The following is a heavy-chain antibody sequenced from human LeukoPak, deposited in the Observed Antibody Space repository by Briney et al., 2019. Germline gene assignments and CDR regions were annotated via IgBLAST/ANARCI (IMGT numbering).Heavy chain of an antibody. V-gene: IGHV3-30*04. D-gene: IGHD4-11*01. CDR1: GFTFSSYA. J-gene: IGHJ6*02. CDR3: AKDSYRNPYGMDV. Sequence: GGSLRLSCAASGFTFSSYAMHWVRQAPGKGLEWVAVISYDGSNKYYADSVKGRFTISRDNSKNTLYLQMNSLRAEDTAVYYCAKDSYRNPYGMDVWGQGTTVTVSS. CDR2: ISYDGSNK.